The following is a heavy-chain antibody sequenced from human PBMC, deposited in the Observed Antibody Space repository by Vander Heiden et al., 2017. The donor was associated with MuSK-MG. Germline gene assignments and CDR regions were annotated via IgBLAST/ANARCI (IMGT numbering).Heavy chain of an antibody. CDR1: GGSISSYY. Sequence: QVQLQESGPGLVKPSETLSLTCTVSGGSISSYYWSWIRQPPGKGLEWIGYIYYSGSTNYNPSLKSRVTISVDTSKNQFSLKLSSVTAADTAVYYCAREGYCSSTSCHSHYYYYYMDVWGKGTTVNVAS. CDR2: IYYSGST. J-gene: IGHJ6*03. CDR3: AREGYCSSTSCHSHYYYYYMDV. V-gene: IGHV4-59*01. D-gene: IGHD2-2*01.